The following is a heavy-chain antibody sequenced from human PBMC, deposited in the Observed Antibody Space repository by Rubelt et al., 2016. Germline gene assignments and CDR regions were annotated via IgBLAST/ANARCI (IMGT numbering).Heavy chain of an antibody. J-gene: IGHJ6*02. Sequence: QVQLVQSGAEVKKPGASVKVSCKASGYTFTGNYMHWVRQAPGQGLEWMGRINPNSGGPDYAQRVQGRVTMTRDTSISPAYMELSRLRSDDTAGYYCARDYDFWSGPIMDVWGQGTTVTVSS. V-gene: IGHV1-2*06. CDR3: ARDYDFWSGPIMDV. CDR1: GYTFTGNY. D-gene: IGHD3-3*01. CDR2: INPNSGGP.